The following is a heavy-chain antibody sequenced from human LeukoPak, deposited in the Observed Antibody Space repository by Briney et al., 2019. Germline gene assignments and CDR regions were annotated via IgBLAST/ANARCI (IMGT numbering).Heavy chain of an antibody. CDR1: GGSISSYY. D-gene: IGHD6-6*01. V-gene: IGHV4-4*07. Sequence: SETLSLTCTVSGGSISSYYWSWIRQPAGKGLEWIGRIYTSGSTNYNPSLKSRVTMSVDTSKNQFSLKLSSVTAADTAVYYCARVTYSSSSMSVDAFDIWGQGTMVTVSS. J-gene: IGHJ3*02. CDR3: ARVTYSSSSMSVDAFDI. CDR2: IYTSGST.